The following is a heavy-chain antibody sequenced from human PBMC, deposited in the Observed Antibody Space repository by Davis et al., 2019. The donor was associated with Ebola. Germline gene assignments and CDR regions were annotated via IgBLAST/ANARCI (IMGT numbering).Heavy chain of an antibody. Sequence: AASVKVSCKASGYTFTGYYMHWVRQAPGKGLEWMGGFDPEDGETIYAQKFQGRVTMTEDTSTDTAYMELSSLRSEDTAVYYCATGGSTSELWGQGTLVTVSS. CDR2: FDPEDGET. CDR1: GYTFTGYY. D-gene: IGHD2-2*01. V-gene: IGHV1-24*01. J-gene: IGHJ4*02. CDR3: ATGGSTSEL.